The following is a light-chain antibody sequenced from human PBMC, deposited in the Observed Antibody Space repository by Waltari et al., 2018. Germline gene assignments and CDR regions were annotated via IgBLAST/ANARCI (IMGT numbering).Light chain of an antibody. CDR2: RDN. J-gene: IGLJ3*02. V-gene: IGLV1-47*01. Sequence: QSVLIQPPSASGTPGQRVTISCSGSSSYIYWYQQLPGTAPKLLIYRDNQRPSGVPDRFSGSKSGTSASLAISGRRSEDEADYYCAAWDHSLSGRVFGGGTKLTVL. CDR3: AAWDHSLSGRV. CDR1: SSY.